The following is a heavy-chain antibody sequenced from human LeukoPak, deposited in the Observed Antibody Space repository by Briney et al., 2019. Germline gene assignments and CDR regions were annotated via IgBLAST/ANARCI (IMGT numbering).Heavy chain of an antibody. V-gene: IGHV1-2*02. CDR2: INPNSGGT. J-gene: IGHJ4*02. CDR1: GYTFTGYY. Sequence: GASVRVSCKASGYTFTGYYMHWVRQAPGQGLEWMGWINPNSGGTNYAQKFQGRVTMTRDTSISTAYMELSRLRSDDTAVYYCARDKRGYPGLNFDYWGQGTLVTVSS. D-gene: IGHD5-18*01. CDR3: ARDKRGYPGLNFDY.